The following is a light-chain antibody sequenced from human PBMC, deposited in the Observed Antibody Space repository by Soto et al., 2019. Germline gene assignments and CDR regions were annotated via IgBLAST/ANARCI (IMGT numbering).Light chain of an antibody. CDR2: GAS. Sequence: RASQSVSSYLAWYQQKPGQAPRLLIYGASSRATGIPARFSGSGAGTDFTLTISSLEPEDSAVYYCLQRSNWLTFGGGTKVDIK. CDR3: LQRSNWLT. V-gene: IGKV3-11*01. CDR1: QSVSSY. J-gene: IGKJ4*01.